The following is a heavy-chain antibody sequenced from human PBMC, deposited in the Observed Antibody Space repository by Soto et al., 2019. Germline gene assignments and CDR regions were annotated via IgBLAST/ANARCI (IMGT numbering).Heavy chain of an antibody. D-gene: IGHD3-16*01. CDR1: GFTFSRYW. J-gene: IGHJ4*02. CDR2: IKEDGSEK. V-gene: IGHV3-7*04. Sequence: EVQLVESGGDLVQPGGSLRLSCAASGFTFSRYWMSWVRRAPGKGLEWLANIKEDGSEKYYVDSVKGRFTISRDNAKNSLYLQVNGLRAEDTAVYYCARGAGIGDYWGQGTLVTVSS. CDR3: ARGAGIGDY.